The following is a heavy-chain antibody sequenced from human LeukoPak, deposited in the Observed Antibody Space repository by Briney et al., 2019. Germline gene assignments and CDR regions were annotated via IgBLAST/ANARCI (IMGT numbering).Heavy chain of an antibody. V-gene: IGHV3-30*02. CDR3: ARTDYGDYHRHDY. CDR2: IWAAGNDD. CDR1: GFSFSLYG. D-gene: IGHD4-17*01. J-gene: IGHJ4*02. Sequence: PGGSLRLSCGASGFSFSLYGMHWVRQAPGKGLEWVAFIWAAGNDDFYADSVKGRFTISRDNSKNTLYLQMNSLRAEDTAVYYCARTDYGDYHRHDYWGQGTLVTVSS.